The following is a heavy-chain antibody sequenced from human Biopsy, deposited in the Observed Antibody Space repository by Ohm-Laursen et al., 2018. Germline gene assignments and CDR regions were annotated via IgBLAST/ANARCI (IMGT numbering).Heavy chain of an antibody. CDR2: IYNTETT. CDR3: ARHPTGFWFDP. CDR1: GGSISSSTTYY. V-gene: IGHV4-39*01. J-gene: IGHJ5*02. Sequence: TLSLTCTVSGGSISSSTTYYWAWLHQPPGKGLEWIGSIYNTETTFYNPSLKSRVTISVDTSTNQFSLKVSPVTAADTALYFCARHPTGFWFDPWGHGTLVTVSS.